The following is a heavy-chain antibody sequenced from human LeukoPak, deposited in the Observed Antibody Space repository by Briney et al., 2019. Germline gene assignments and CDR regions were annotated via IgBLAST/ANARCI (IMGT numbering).Heavy chain of an antibody. CDR1: GFTFSNYW. CDR2: IQQDGSEK. Sequence: GGSLRLSCAASGFTFSNYWMSWVRQAPGKGLVWVANIQQDGSEKYYVDSVKGRFTISRDNAENSLYLQMNSLRGEDTAVYYCARDGRTYCSSSSCIYYFYYYMDVWGKGTTVTVS. V-gene: IGHV3-7*01. CDR3: ARDGRTYCSSSSCIYYFYYYMDV. J-gene: IGHJ6*03. D-gene: IGHD2-2*01.